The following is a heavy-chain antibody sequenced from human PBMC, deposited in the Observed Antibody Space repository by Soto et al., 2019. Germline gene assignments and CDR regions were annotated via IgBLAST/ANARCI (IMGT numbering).Heavy chain of an antibody. CDR2: ISAYNGNT. Sequence: ASVKVSCKASGYTFTSYGISGVRQAPGQGLEWMGWISAYNGNTNYAQKLQGRVTMTTDTSTSTAYMELRSLRSDDTAVYYCASTGDFWSGYYYHNWFDPWGQGTLVTVSS. V-gene: IGHV1-18*01. CDR3: ASTGDFWSGYYYHNWFDP. D-gene: IGHD3-3*01. J-gene: IGHJ5*02. CDR1: GYTFTSYG.